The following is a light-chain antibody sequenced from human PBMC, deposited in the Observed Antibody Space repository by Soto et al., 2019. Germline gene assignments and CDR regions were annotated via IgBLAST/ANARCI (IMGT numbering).Light chain of an antibody. Sequence: DILMTQSPASLAVSLGERATINCRSSQSFLYSSNNKNYLAWYQQKPGQPPKLVIYWASTRESGVPDRFSGSGSGTDFTLTVSSLQAEDVAVYYCQQYYTTPITFGQRTRLEVK. CDR1: QSFLYSSNNKNY. J-gene: IGKJ5*01. CDR2: WAS. V-gene: IGKV4-1*01. CDR3: QQYYTTPIT.